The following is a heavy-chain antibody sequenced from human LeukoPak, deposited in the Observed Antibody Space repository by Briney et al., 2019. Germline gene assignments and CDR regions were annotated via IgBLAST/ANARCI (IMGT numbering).Heavy chain of an antibody. V-gene: IGHV3-21*01. Sequence: PGGSLRLSCAASGFTFSRYSMNWVRQAPGKGLEWVASISSTSTFIYSADSLKGRFTISSDTAKNSLFLQMNSLRAEDTAIYYCARDYFDSSDYPQTYDYYYMYVWGKGTTVTVSS. CDR1: GFTFSRYS. CDR3: ARDYFDSSDYPQTYDYYYMYV. D-gene: IGHD3-22*01. J-gene: IGHJ6*03. CDR2: ISSTSTFI.